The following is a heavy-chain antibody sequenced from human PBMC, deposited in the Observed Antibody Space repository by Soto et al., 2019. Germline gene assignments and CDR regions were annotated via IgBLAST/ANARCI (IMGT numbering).Heavy chain of an antibody. Sequence: SETLSLTCTVSGGSISSYYWSWIRQPPGKGLEWIGYIYYSGSTNYNPSIKSRVTISVDTSKNQFSLKLRSVTAADTAVYYCAREGYSSGYYYYYGMDVWGQGTTVTVS. CDR3: AREGYSSGYYYYYGMDV. CDR1: GGSISSYY. D-gene: IGHD3-22*01. J-gene: IGHJ6*02. CDR2: IYYSGST. V-gene: IGHV4-59*01.